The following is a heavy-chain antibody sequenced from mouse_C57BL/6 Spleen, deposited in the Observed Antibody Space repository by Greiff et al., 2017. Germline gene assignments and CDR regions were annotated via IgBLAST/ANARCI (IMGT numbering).Heavy chain of an antibody. V-gene: IGHV7-3*01. CDR3: ARSPHYYGSSPWYFDV. D-gene: IGHD1-1*01. J-gene: IGHJ1*03. Sequence: EVKVVESGGGLVQPGGSLSLSCAASGFTFTDYYMSWVRQPPGKALEWLGFIRNKANGYTTEYSASVKGRFTISRDNSQSILYLQMNALRAEDSATYYCARSPHYYGSSPWYFDVWGTGTTVTVSS. CDR2: IRNKANGYTT. CDR1: GFTFTDYY.